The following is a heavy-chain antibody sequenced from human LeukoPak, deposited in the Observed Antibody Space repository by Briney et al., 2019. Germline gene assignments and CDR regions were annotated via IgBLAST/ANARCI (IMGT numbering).Heavy chain of an antibody. Sequence: ASVKVSCKASGYTFTRYGISWVRQSPGQGLQWLGWISASNGNTNYAQKFRDRVTMSTDTSTGTAYLDVRSLTSDDTAVYYCARDHSNWNYAPDFWGQGTLVIVSS. D-gene: IGHD1-7*01. CDR3: ARDHSNWNYAPDF. J-gene: IGHJ4*02. CDR1: GYTFTRYG. CDR2: ISASNGNT. V-gene: IGHV1-18*01.